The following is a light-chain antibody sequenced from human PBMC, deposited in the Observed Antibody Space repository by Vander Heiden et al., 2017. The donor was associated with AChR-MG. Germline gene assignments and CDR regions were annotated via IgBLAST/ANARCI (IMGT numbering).Light chain of an antibody. CDR1: SSTIGDNT. V-gene: IGLV1-44*01. CDR3: AAWDDGLKGPV. CDR2: SNN. Sequence: QSVLTQPPSASGTPGQRVTISCSGSSSTIGDNTVHWYQKLPGAAPNLLIFSNNERPSGVPDRFSGSKSGTSASLAIRGLQSEDEADYYCAAWDDGLKGPVFGGGTKLTVL. J-gene: IGLJ2*01.